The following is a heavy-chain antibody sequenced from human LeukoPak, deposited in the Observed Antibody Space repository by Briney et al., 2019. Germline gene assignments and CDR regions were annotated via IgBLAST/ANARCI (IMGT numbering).Heavy chain of an antibody. Sequence: PGGSLRLSCAASGFTVSSNYMSWVRQAPGKGLEWVSIIYSGGSTYYADSVKGRFTISRDNSKNTLYLQMNSLRSEDTAVYYCAKDRWGSIASLDSWGQGTLVTVSS. CDR2: IYSGGST. CDR3: AKDRWGSIASLDS. J-gene: IGHJ4*02. V-gene: IGHV3-66*01. CDR1: GFTVSSNY. D-gene: IGHD6-6*01.